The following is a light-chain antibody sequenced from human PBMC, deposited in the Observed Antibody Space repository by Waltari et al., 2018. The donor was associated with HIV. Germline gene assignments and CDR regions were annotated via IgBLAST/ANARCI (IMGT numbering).Light chain of an antibody. CDR2: YDD. V-gene: IGLV1-36*01. Sequence: QSVLTQPPSVSEAPRQRVTISCSGRSSNIGNNAVNWYQQLPGKPPKRLIYYDDLLASGVSDRFSGSKSGTSASLAISGLQSEDESDYYCAAWDDSLNGVVFGGGTKLTVL. CDR1: SSNIGNNA. CDR3: AAWDDSLNGVV. J-gene: IGLJ2*01.